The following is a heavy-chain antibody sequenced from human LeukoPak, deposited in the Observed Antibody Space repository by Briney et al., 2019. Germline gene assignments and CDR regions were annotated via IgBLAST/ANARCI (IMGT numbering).Heavy chain of an antibody. J-gene: IGHJ4*02. CDR3: ARDQIAAPDHFDY. CDR1: GYTFTGYY. CDR2: INPNNGDT. V-gene: IGHV1-2*02. D-gene: IGHD6-6*01. Sequence: ASVKVSCKSSGYTFTGYYMHWVRQAPGQGLEWMGWINPNNGDTKFVQNFQGRVTLTRDMSITTAYMEINRLRSDDTAVYYCARDQIAAPDHFDYWGQGTVVIVST.